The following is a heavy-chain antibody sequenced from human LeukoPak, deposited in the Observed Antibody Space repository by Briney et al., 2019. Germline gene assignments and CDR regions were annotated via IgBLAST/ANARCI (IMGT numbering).Heavy chain of an antibody. CDR2: INTDGSST. CDR3: ATYYYDTRGYFYDASDI. D-gene: IGHD3-22*01. J-gene: IGHJ3*02. V-gene: IGHV3-74*01. CDR1: GFTFSSSW. Sequence: GGSLRLSCAASGFTFSSSWMHWVRQAPGKGLVWVSRINTDGSSTRYEDSVKGRFTISRDSAKNTLYLQMNSLRAEDTAVYYCATYYYDTRGYFYDASDIWGQGTMVTVSS.